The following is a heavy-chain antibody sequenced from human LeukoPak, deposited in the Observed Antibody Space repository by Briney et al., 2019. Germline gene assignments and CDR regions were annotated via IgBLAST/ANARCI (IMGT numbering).Heavy chain of an antibody. D-gene: IGHD2-2*01. CDR3: ANHLACGSTSCPPFDY. J-gene: IGHJ4*02. V-gene: IGHV3-48*04. CDR2: ITGSSDTI. Sequence: GGSLRLSCAASGFTFSIYSINWVRQAPGMGLEWVSYITGSSDTINYADSVKGRFTISRDNAKNSLYLQMNSLRAEDTAVYYCANHLACGSTSCPPFDYWGQGTLVTVSS. CDR1: GFTFSIYS.